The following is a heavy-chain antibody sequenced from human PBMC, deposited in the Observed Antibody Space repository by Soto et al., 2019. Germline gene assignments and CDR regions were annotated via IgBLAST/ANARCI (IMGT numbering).Heavy chain of an antibody. D-gene: IGHD4-17*01. J-gene: IGHJ5*02. CDR3: ARAAQFNHGVNSCFYP. CDR1: GFTLSRDW. CDR2: IKSDGSAT. Sequence: EVQLVESGGGLVKPGGSLRLSCAASGFTLSRDWMHWVRQAPGKGLVWVAHIKSDGSATSYADSVKGRFTISRDNAKKTLYLQLNGLRDEDTAVYYCARAAQFNHGVNSCFYPWGQWSLVTVSS. V-gene: IGHV3-74*01.